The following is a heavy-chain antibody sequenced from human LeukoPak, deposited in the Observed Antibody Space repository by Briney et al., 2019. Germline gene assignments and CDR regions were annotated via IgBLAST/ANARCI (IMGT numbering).Heavy chain of an antibody. J-gene: IGHJ4*02. CDR1: GFTFSSYA. D-gene: IGHD4-17*01. CDR3: AKGPTRTTVTTFNDY. Sequence: GGSLRLSCAASGFTFSSYAMSWVRQAPGKGLERVSAISGSGGSTYYADSVKGRFTISRDNSKNTLYLQMNSLRAEDTAVYYCAKGPTRTTVTTFNDYWGQGTLVTVSS. V-gene: IGHV3-23*01. CDR2: ISGSGGST.